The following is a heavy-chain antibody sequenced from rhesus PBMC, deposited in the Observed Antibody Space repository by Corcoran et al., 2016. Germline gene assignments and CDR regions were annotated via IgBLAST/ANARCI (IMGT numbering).Heavy chain of an antibody. J-gene: IGHJ5-1*01. CDR1: GASISGDW. V-gene: IGHV4-80*01. CDR3: ARFRRNYYDSGYYNNRFDV. Sequence: QVQLQESGPGLVKPSETLSLTCAVSGASISGDWWSWIRQPPGKGLEWIGENNGNRGSTYYYPSLKDRVTISRDASKNQCSLKRSSVTAADTAVYYCARFRRNYYDSGYYNNRFDVWGPGVLVTVSS. D-gene: IGHD3-28*01. CDR2: NNGNRGST.